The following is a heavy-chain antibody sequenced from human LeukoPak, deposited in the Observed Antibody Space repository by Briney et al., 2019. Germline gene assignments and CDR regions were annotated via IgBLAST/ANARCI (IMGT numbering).Heavy chain of an antibody. CDR3: AKGPIFGELLYYFDY. V-gene: IGHV3-23*01. CDR2: ISGSGGST. J-gene: IGHJ4*02. CDR1: GFTFSSYA. Sequence: GGSVRLSCAASGFTFSSYAMSWVRQAPGKGLEWVSTISGSGGSTYYADSVKGRFTISRDNSKNTLYLQMNSLRAEDTAIYYCAKGPIFGELLYYFDYWGQGTLVTVSS. D-gene: IGHD3-10*01.